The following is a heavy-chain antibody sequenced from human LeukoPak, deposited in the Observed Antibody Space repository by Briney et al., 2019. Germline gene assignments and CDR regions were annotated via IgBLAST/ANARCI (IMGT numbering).Heavy chain of an antibody. CDR3: TRDRVRTDYYYYMDV. CDR2: ISGYNGNT. Sequence: ASVKVSCKASGYTFNNYGISWVRQAPGQELEWMGWISGYNGNTNYAQKFQGRVTMTKDTSTSTAYMELMSLRSDDTALYYCTRDRVRTDYYYYMDVWGKGTTVTVSS. CDR1: GYTFNNYG. J-gene: IGHJ6*03. D-gene: IGHD1-1*01. V-gene: IGHV1-18*01.